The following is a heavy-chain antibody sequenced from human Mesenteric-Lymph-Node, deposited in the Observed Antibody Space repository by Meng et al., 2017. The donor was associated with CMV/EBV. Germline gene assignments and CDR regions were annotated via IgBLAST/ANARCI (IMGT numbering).Heavy chain of an antibody. CDR3: AISLGELSGY. J-gene: IGHJ4*02. V-gene: IGHV3-23*01. CDR1: GFTFSSYA. CDR2: ISDSGDST. Sequence: LSCAASGFTFSSYAMNWVRQAPGKGLEWVASISDSGDSTYYGDSLKGRFTISRDNSKNTLYLQMNSLRAEDTAVYYCAISLGELSGYWGQGTLVTVSS. D-gene: IGHD3-16*02.